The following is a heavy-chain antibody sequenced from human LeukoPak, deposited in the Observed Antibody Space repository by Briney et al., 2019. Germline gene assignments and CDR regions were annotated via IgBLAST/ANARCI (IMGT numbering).Heavy chain of an antibody. V-gene: IGHV4-61*02. CDR2: IYTTGRT. CDR3: ARESLEFRFFDS. Sequence: SETLSLTCTVSGGSISSGSYYWSWIPQPAGKGLEWIVRIYTTGRTIYNPSLKSQVTISINTSKNQFSLKLTSVTATDTAMYYCARESLEFRFFDSWGQGALVTVSS. D-gene: IGHD1-1*01. J-gene: IGHJ4*02. CDR1: GGSISSGSYY.